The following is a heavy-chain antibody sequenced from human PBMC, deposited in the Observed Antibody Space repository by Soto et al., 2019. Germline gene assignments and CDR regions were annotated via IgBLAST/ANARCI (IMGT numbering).Heavy chain of an antibody. CDR1: GGTFSSYA. J-gene: IGHJ5*02. V-gene: IGHV1-69*01. Sequence: QVQLVQSGAEVKKPGSSVKVSCKASGGTFSSYAISWVRQAPGQGLEWMGGIIPIFGTANYAQKFQGRVTITAEESTSTAYMELSSLRSEDTAVYYCARAPGYCSSTSCSVFDPWGQGTLVTVSS. CDR2: IIPIFGTA. D-gene: IGHD2-2*03. CDR3: ARAPGYCSSTSCSVFDP.